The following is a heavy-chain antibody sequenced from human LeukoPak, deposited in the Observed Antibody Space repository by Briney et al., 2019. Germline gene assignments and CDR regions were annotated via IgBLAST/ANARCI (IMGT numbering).Heavy chain of an antibody. V-gene: IGHV3-30*04. CDR3: ARDRVQIWSFVGTFDS. Sequence: GGSLRLSCAASGFSFTSYSMHWVRQTPDKGLEWVALISFDGKNILYADSVQGRFSISRDIASNTLYLQVNALRPEDTAVYYCARDRVQIWSFVGTFDSWGQGSLVTVSS. CDR1: GFSFTSYS. D-gene: IGHD3-10*01. J-gene: IGHJ4*02. CDR2: ISFDGKNI.